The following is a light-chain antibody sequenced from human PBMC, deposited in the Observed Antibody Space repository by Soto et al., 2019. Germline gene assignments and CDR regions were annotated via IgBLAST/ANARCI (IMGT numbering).Light chain of an antibody. J-gene: IGLJ2*01. V-gene: IGLV2-14*01. CDR3: SSYTSSSTLV. Sequence: QSALTQPASVSGSPGQSITISCTGTSSDDGGYNYVSWYQQHPGKAPKLMIYDVSNRPSGVSNRFSGSKSGNTASLTISGLQVEDEADYYCSSYTSSSTLVFGGGTKVTVL. CDR1: SSDDGGYNY. CDR2: DVS.